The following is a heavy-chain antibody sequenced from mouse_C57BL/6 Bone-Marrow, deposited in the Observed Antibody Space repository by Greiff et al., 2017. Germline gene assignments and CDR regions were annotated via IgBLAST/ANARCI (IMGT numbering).Heavy chain of an antibody. D-gene: IGHD1-1*01. Sequence: QVQLKQSGAELVRPGASVKLSCKASGYTFTDYYINWVKQRPGQGLEWIARIYPGSGNTYYNEKFKGKATLTAEKSSSTAYMQLSSLTSEDSAVYFCARWYYYGSSYWYFDVWGTGTTVTVSS. V-gene: IGHV1-76*01. CDR1: GYTFTDYY. CDR2: IYPGSGNT. CDR3: ARWYYYGSSYWYFDV. J-gene: IGHJ1*03.